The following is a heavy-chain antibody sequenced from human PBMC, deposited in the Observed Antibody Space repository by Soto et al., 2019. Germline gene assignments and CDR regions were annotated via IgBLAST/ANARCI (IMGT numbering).Heavy chain of an antibody. D-gene: IGHD3-10*01. V-gene: IGHV4-39*01. CDR3: ARHPLCLLNSGSYLRLSWFDP. CDR2: IYYSGST. CDR1: GGSTSSISYY. Sequence: SETLSLTCTVSGGSTSSISYYWAWIRQPPGKGLEWIGSIYYSGSTYYNPSLKSRVTISVDTSKNQFSLKLSSVTAADTTVYYCARHPLCLLNSGSYLRLSWFDPWGQGTLVTVSS. J-gene: IGHJ5*02.